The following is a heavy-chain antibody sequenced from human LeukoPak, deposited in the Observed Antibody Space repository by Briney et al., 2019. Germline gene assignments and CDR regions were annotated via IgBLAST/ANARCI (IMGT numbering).Heavy chain of an antibody. CDR3: ARGGGNWFNP. CDR1: GYTFTSYW. D-gene: IGHD2-15*01. CDR2: IYPGDSDV. J-gene: IGHJ5*02. Sequence: GESLKISCKGFGYTFTSYWIGCVRQMPGKGLECMGIIYPGDSDVRYNPSFEGQVTISADKSTSTAYLQWSSLKSSDSAMYYCARGGGNWFNPWGQGTLVTVSS. V-gene: IGHV5-51*01.